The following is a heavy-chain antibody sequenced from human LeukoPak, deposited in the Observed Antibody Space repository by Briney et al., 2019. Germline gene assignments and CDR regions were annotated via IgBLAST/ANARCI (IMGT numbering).Heavy chain of an antibody. CDR3: ARWSGSEWFYFDY. J-gene: IGHJ4*02. CDR1: GGSIISRSHW. V-gene: IGHV4-39*01. D-gene: IGHD3-3*01. CDR2: IYYSGTT. Sequence: SETLSLTCTVSGGSIISRSHWWGWIRQPPGKGLEWIGSIYYSGTTYYKPSLKSRVTISVDTSKPQFSLRLNSVTAADTAVYYCARWSGSEWFYFDYWGQGTLVTVSS.